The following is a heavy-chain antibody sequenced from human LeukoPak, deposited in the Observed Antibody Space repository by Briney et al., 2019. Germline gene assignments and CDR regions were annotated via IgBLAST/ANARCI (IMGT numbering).Heavy chain of an antibody. V-gene: IGHV1-2*02. Sequence: EASVKVYCEASGYTLRDYYIYWVRQAPGQGLEWLGWLNPHSGGTNYAQKFHGRVTLTSDTSISTAYMELSPLTSDDTAIYYCARGLRIINGLDVWGQGTTVIVSS. CDR1: GYTLRDYY. D-gene: IGHD2-15*01. J-gene: IGHJ6*02. CDR2: LNPHSGGT. CDR3: ARGLRIINGLDV.